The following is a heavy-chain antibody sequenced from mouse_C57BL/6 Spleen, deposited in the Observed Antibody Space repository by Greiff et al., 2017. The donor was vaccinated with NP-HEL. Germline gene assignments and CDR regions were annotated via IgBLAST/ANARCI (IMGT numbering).Heavy chain of an antibody. D-gene: IGHD1-1*01. Sequence: DVQLQESGPGLVKPSQSLSLTCSVTGYSITSGYYWNWIRQFPGNKLEWMGYISYDGSNNYNPSLKNRISITRDTSKNQFFLKLNSVTTEDTATYYCARDYSHWGQGTLVTVSA. J-gene: IGHJ3*01. CDR3: ARDYSH. V-gene: IGHV3-6*01. CDR2: ISYDGSN. CDR1: GYSITSGYY.